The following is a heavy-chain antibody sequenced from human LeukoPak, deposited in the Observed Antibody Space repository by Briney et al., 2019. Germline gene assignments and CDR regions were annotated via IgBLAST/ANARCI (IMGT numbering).Heavy chain of an antibody. CDR3: ARDGIRWLKFLGY. D-gene: IGHD5-24*01. CDR1: GYTFTGYY. Sequence: ASVKVSCKASGYTFTGYYMHWVRQAPGQGLEWMGRINPNSGGTNYAQKFQGRVTMTRDTSISTAYMELSRLRSDDTAVYYCARDGIRWLKFLGYWGQGTLVTVSS. V-gene: IGHV1-2*06. CDR2: INPNSGGT. J-gene: IGHJ4*02.